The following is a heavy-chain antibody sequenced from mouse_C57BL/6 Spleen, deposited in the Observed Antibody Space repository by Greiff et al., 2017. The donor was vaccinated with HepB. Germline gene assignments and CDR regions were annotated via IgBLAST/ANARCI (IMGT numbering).Heavy chain of an antibody. D-gene: IGHD1-1*02. CDR3: ARYLMSPLGGRFDY. Sequence: QVQLQQPGAELVMPGASVKLSCKASGYTFTSYWMHWVKQRPGQGLEWIGKIHPNDSNTNYNEKFKGKSTLTVDKSSSTAYMQLSSLTSEDSAVYYCARYLMSPLGGRFDYWGQGTSVTVSS. J-gene: IGHJ4*01. CDR2: IHPNDSNT. CDR1: GYTFTSYW. V-gene: IGHV1-69*01.